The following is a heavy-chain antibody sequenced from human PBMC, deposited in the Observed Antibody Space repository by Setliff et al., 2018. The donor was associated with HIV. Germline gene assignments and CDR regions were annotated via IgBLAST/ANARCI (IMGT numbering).Heavy chain of an antibody. CDR1: GFTFSSYA. V-gene: IGHV3-23*01. J-gene: IGHJ1*01. D-gene: IGHD3-22*01. Sequence: GSLRLSCAASGFTFSSYAMSWVRQAPGKGLEWVSGITGSGDNTYYADNVEGRSIISRDNSQNTLYLQMNSLTAEDTAIYYCAKRDYEDSTSYAPFFQYWGQGTLVTVSS. CDR3: AKRDYEDSTSYAPFFQY. CDR2: ITGSGDNT.